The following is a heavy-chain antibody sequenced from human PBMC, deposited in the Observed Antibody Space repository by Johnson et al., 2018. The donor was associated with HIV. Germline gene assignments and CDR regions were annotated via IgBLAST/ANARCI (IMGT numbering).Heavy chain of an antibody. CDR1: GFTVSSNY. Sequence: VQLVESGGGLIQPGGSLRLSCAASGFTVSSNYMSWVRQAPGQGLEWVSVIYSGGSTYYADSVQGRFTISRDNSMNTLFMQMNSLKVEDTAVCYCVKDRGSPGIPAAFGIWGQGTMVTVSS. CDR3: VKDRGSPGIPAAFGI. V-gene: IGHV3-53*01. CDR2: IYSGGST. J-gene: IGHJ3*02. D-gene: IGHD1-26*01.